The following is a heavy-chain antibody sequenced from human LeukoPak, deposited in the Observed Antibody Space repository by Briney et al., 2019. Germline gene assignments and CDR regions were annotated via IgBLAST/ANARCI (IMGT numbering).Heavy chain of an antibody. Sequence: AGGSLRLSCAASGFTFSSYSMNWVRQAPGKGLEWVSYISSASNTIYYADSVKGRFTISRDNAKNSLYLQMNSLRAEDTAMYYCARDGWFGDYNWFDPWGQGTLVTVSP. V-gene: IGHV3-48*01. CDR3: ARDGWFGDYNWFDP. CDR1: GFTFSSYS. D-gene: IGHD3-10*01. J-gene: IGHJ5*02. CDR2: ISSASNTI.